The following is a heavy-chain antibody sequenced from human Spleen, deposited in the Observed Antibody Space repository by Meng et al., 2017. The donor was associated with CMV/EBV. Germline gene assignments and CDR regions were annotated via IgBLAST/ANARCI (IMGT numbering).Heavy chain of an antibody. V-gene: IGHV3-21*04. CDR2: SSTTSSYI. Sequence: GESLKISCAASGFTFSAFSMNWVRQAPGKGLEWVSSSSTTSSYIYYAESLKGRFTISRDNAKNTLYLHISGLRVEDTAVYYCAGFGVTITNALDVWGQGTTVTVSS. J-gene: IGHJ6*02. CDR3: AGFGVTITNALDV. D-gene: IGHD3-3*01. CDR1: GFTFSAFS.